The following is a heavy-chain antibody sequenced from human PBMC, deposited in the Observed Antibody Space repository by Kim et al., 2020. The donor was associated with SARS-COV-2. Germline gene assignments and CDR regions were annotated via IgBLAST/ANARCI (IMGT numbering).Heavy chain of an antibody. CDR3: VRGHGWVDY. CDR2: INPSDSST. J-gene: IGHJ4*02. V-gene: IGHV5-10-1*01. CDR1: GYTFTNNW. Sequence: GESLKISCKGSGYTFTNNWMTWVRQMPGTGLEWMGRINPSDSSTIYSPSFQGHVTISADKSIKTAYLQWSSLKASDTAMYYCVRGHGWVDYWGQGTLLTVSS.